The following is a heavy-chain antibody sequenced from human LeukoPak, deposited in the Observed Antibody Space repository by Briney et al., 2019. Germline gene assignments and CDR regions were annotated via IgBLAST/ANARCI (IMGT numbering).Heavy chain of an antibody. Sequence: GGSLRLSCAASGFTFSTYGMHWVRQAPGKGLEWVAFIGHNATKIYYADSVQGRFTISRDNSKNTLYLEMNSLSGEDTALYYCAKDHVTWGNRYFDHWGQGTLGTVSS. CDR3: AKDHVTWGNRYFDH. CDR1: GFTFSTYG. D-gene: IGHD3-16*01. CDR2: IGHNATKI. V-gene: IGHV3-30*02. J-gene: IGHJ4*02.